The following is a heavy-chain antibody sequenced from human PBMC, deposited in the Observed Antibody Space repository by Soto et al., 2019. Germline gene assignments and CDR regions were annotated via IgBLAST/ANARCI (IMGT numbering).Heavy chain of an antibody. CDR1: GGSISSYY. J-gene: IGHJ4*02. CDR3: AREGVVDYGDYYFDY. V-gene: IGHV4-59*01. D-gene: IGHD4-17*01. CDR2: IYYSGST. Sequence: SETLSLTCTVSGGSISSYYWSWIRQPPGKGLEWIGYIYYSGSTNYNPSLKSRVTISVDTSKNQFSLKLSSVTAADTAVYYCAREGVVDYGDYYFDYWGQGTLVTVSS.